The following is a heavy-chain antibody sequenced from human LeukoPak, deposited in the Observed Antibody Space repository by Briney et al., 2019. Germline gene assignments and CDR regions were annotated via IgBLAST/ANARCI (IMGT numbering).Heavy chain of an antibody. CDR1: GGSFSGYY. J-gene: IGHJ4*02. D-gene: IGHD3-22*01. V-gene: IGHV4-34*01. CDR2: INHSGST. Sequence: ASETLSLTCAVYGGSFSGYYWSWIRQPPGKGLEWIGEINHSGSTNYNPSLKSRVTISVDTSKNQFSLKLSSVTAADTAVYYCARVGAHYYDSSGLVRPPFVVDYWGQGTLVTVSS. CDR3: ARVGAHYYDSSGLVRPPFVVDY.